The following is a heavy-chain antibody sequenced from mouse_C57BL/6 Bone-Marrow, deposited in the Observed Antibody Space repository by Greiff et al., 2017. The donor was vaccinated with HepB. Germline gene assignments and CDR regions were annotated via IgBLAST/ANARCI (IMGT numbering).Heavy chain of an antibody. CDR2: IDPENGDT. CDR3: TTDDYDRFAY. CDR1: GFNIKDDY. D-gene: IGHD2-4*01. J-gene: IGHJ3*01. Sequence: VQLKQSGAELVRPGASVKLSCTASGFNIKDDYMHWVKQRPEQGLEWIGWIDPENGDTEYASKFQGKATITADTSSNTAYLQLSSLTSEDTAVYYCTTDDYDRFAYWGQGTLVTVSA. V-gene: IGHV14-4*01.